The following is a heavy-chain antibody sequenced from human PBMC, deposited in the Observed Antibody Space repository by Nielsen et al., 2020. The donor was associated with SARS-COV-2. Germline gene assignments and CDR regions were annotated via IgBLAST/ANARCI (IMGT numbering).Heavy chain of an antibody. V-gene: IGHV3-11*06. D-gene: IGHD7-27*01. Sequence: GESLKISCAASGFTFSDYYMSWIRQAPGKGLEWVSYISSSSSYTNYADSVKGRFTISRDNSKNTLYLQMNSLRAEDTAVYYCTRTGDQVDYWGQGTLVTVSS. CDR3: TRTGDQVDY. CDR2: ISSSSSYT. J-gene: IGHJ4*02. CDR1: GFTFSDYY.